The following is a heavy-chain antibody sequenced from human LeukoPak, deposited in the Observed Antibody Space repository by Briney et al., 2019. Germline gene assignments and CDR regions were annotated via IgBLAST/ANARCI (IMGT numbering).Heavy chain of an antibody. J-gene: IGHJ4*02. Sequence: GRSLRLSCAASGFTFSSYAMHWVRQAPGKGLEWVAVISYDGSNKYYADSVKGRFTISRDNSKNTLYLQMNSLRAEDTAVYYCARWGDEYSSGWYEDFDYWGQGTLVTVSS. CDR1: GFTFSSYA. D-gene: IGHD6-19*01. CDR2: ISYDGSNK. CDR3: ARWGDEYSSGWYEDFDY. V-gene: IGHV3-30-3*01.